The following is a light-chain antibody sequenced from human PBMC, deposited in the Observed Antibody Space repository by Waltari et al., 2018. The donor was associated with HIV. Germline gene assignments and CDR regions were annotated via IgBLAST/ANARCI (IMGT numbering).Light chain of an antibody. J-gene: IGLJ1*01. V-gene: IGLV2-23*02. Sequence: QSALTQPASVSGSPGQSIPISCIGTSSDVGNYNLVSWYQQHPGKAPKLMIYEVSKRPSGVSNRFSGSKSGNTASLTIAGLQADDEAEYYCCSYATSSTSLYVFGTGTKVTVL. CDR2: EVS. CDR3: CSYATSSTSLYV. CDR1: SSDVGNYNL.